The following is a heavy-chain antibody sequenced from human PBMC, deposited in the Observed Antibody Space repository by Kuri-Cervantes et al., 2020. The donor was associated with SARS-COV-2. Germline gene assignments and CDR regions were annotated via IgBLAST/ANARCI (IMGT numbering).Heavy chain of an antibody. CDR3: TTGYYYDSSGYFNYWYFDL. V-gene: IGHV3-15*01. D-gene: IGHD3-22*01. CDR1: GFTFSNAW. CDR2: IKSKTDGGTT. Sequence: GGSLRLSCAASGFTFSNAWMSWVRQAPGKGLEWVGRIKSKTDGGTTDYAAPVKGRFTISRDDSKNTLYLQMNSLKTEDTAVYYCTTGYYYDSSGYFNYWYFDLWGRGTLVTVSS. J-gene: IGHJ2*01.